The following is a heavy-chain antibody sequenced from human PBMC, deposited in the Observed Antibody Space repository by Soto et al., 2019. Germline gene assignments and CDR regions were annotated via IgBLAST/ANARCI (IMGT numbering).Heavy chain of an antibody. V-gene: IGHV3-21*01. Sequence: GSLRLSCAASGFTFSSYSMNWVRQAPGKGLEWVSSISSSSSYIYYADSVKGRFTISRDNAKNSLYLQTNSLRAEDTAVYYCARATYSSSFSFDPWGQGTLVTVSS. CDR3: ARATYSSSFSFDP. CDR1: GFTFSSYS. J-gene: IGHJ5*02. CDR2: ISSSSSYI. D-gene: IGHD6-6*01.